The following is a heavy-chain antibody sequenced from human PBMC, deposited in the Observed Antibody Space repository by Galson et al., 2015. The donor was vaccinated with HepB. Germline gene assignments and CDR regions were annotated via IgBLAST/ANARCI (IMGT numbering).Heavy chain of an antibody. CDR3: ANDDFSSTSHYGMDV. J-gene: IGHJ6*02. V-gene: IGHV3-23*01. CDR2: ISGSGGST. D-gene: IGHD2-2*01. CDR1: GFTFSSYA. Sequence: SLRLSCAAPGFTFSSYAMSWVRQAPGKGLEWVSAISGSGGSTYYADSVKGRFTISRDNSKNTLYLQMNSLRAEDTAVYYCANDDFSSTSHYGMDVWGQGTTVTVSS.